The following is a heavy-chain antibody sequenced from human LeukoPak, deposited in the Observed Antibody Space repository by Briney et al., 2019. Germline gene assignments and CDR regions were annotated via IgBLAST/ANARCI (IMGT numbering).Heavy chain of an antibody. V-gene: IGHV4-34*01. CDR3: ARAPRSGYYERCLDY. CDR1: GGSFSGYY. Sequence: SETLSLTCAVYGGSFSGYYWSWIRQPPGKGLEWIGEINHSGSTNYNPSLKSRVTISVDTSKNQFSLKLSSVTAADTAVYYCARAPRSGYYERCLDYWGQGTLVTVSS. J-gene: IGHJ4*02. D-gene: IGHD3-3*01. CDR2: INHSGST.